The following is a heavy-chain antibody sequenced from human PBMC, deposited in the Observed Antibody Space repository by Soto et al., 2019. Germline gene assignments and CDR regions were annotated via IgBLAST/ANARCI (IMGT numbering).Heavy chain of an antibody. V-gene: IGHV4-31*03. CDR1: GGSINSGDSY. CDR3: ARDAPGVAPY. CDR2: INYRGST. J-gene: IGHJ4*02. Sequence: QVQLQASGPGLVRPSQTLSLTCTVSGGSINSGDSYWNWIRQHPEKGLEWIGYINYRGSTFYNPSLKSRIIISVDTSKNQFSLKLSSVTAADTAVYYCARDAPGVAPYWGQGTLVTVSS. D-gene: IGHD2-15*01.